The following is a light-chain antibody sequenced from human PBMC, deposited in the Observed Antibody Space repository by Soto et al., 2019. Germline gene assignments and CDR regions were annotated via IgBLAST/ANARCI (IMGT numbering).Light chain of an antibody. CDR2: GTS. V-gene: IGKV3-20*01. J-gene: IGKJ3*01. CDR3: HQCGGSPPRFT. Sequence: IVLTQSPGTLSLSPGERATLTCRASQTITSFYLAWYQQKPGQAPRLLIYGTSTRATGIPDRFSGSGSGTDFTLTIRKLEPEDFAVYYCHQCGGSPPRFTFGPGTKVEVK. CDR1: QTITSFY.